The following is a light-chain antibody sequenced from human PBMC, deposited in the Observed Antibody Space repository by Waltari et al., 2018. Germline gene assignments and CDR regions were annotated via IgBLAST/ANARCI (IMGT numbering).Light chain of an antibody. CDR2: GLS. Sequence: VLTQSQGTLSLSPGGRATLSCRASESIGADYFAWYQKKPGLPPRLLIYGLSTRATGVPDRFSVSGSGTDFTLTISRLEPEDFAVYYCQQYHSLPWTFGQGTKVDIK. V-gene: IGKV3-20*01. J-gene: IGKJ1*01. CDR3: QQYHSLPWT. CDR1: ESIGADY.